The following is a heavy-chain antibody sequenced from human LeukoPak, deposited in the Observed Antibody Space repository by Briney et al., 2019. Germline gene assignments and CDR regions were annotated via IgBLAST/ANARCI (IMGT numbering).Heavy chain of an antibody. CDR3: ARRLTQYDCPDP. J-gene: IGHJ5*02. CDR1: GDSVSSNSVT. D-gene: IGHD2/OR15-2a*01. Sequence: SQTLSLTCAISGDSVSSNSVTWNWIRQSPSRGLEWLGRTYYRSTWYNDYAVSVRGRITVNPDTSKNQFSLHLNSVTPEDTAVYYCARRLTQYDCPDPWGQGILVTVSS. V-gene: IGHV6-1*01. CDR2: TYYRSTWYN.